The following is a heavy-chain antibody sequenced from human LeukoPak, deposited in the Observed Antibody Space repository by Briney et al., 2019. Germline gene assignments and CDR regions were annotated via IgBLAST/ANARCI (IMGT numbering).Heavy chain of an antibody. Sequence: GGSLRLSCAASGFTFSSYGMIWVRQAPGKGLEWVSAISGSGGSTYYADSVKGRFTISRDNSKNTLYLQMNSLRAEDTAVYSCAKGGGSSYYYYMDVWGKGTTATISS. V-gene: IGHV3-23*01. CDR3: AKGGGSSYYYYMDV. D-gene: IGHD6-13*01. CDR1: GFTFSSYG. J-gene: IGHJ6*03. CDR2: ISGSGGST.